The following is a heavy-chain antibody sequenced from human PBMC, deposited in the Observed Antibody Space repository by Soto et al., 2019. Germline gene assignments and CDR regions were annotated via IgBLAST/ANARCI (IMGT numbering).Heavy chain of an antibody. D-gene: IGHD4-4*01. Sequence: GGSLRLSCAASGFTFSSYAMSWVRQAPGKGLEWVSAISGSGGSTYYADSVKGRFTISRDNSKNTLYLQMNSLRAEDTAVYYCSKFGNSAGSLQHWGKGTLGTVSS. CDR1: GFTFSSYA. J-gene: IGHJ1*01. V-gene: IGHV3-23*01. CDR3: SKFGNSAGSLQH. CDR2: ISGSGGST.